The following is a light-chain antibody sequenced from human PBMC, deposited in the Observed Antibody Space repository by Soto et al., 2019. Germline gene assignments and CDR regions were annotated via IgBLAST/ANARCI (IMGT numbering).Light chain of an antibody. Sequence: EIVLTQSPGSLSLSPGERATLSCRASQSISSNKLAWYQHNPGQAPRLLIYGASSRATGIPDRFSGSGSGTDFTLTISRLEPEDFGVFFCHHYSRSPIFTFGPGTAVDMK. CDR2: GAS. CDR3: HHYSRSPIFT. J-gene: IGKJ3*01. V-gene: IGKV3-20*01. CDR1: QSISSNK.